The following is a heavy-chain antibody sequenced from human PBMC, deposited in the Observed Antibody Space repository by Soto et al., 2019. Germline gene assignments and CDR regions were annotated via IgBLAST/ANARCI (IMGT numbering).Heavy chain of an antibody. CDR1: GGTFSSYA. D-gene: IGHD6-13*01. V-gene: IGHV1-69*01. CDR3: ARVGQQLVFDY. J-gene: IGHJ4*02. CDR2: IIPIFGTA. Sequence: QVQLVQSGAEVTKPGFSVKVSCKASGGTFSSYAISWVRQAPGQGLEWMGGIIPIFGTANYAQKFQGRVTITAHEPTSTAYMELSSLRSEDTDVYYCARVGQQLVFDYWGQGTLVTVSS.